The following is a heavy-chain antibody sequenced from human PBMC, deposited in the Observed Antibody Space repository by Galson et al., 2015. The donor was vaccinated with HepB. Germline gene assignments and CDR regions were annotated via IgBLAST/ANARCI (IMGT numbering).Heavy chain of an antibody. Sequence: SLRLSCAASGFTFSSYSMNWVRQAPGKGLEWVPCIISSSDTIYYADSVKGRFTISRDNSKNTLFLHLNSLRVDDTAVYYCAREENWNTWLYWGQGTLVTVSS. CDR1: GFTFSSYS. D-gene: IGHD1-1*01. CDR2: IISSSDTI. V-gene: IGHV3-48*01. CDR3: AREENWNTWLY. J-gene: IGHJ4*02.